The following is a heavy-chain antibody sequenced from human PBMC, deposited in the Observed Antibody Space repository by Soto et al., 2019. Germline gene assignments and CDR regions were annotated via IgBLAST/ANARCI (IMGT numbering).Heavy chain of an antibody. J-gene: IGHJ4*02. Sequence: EVQLVESGGGLVQPGGSLRLSCAASGFTFSSYNMNWVRQAPGKGLEWVSYISSSSSAIYYADSVKGRFTISTDNAKNSLYLQMNSLRDEDTAVYYCARDRATDLNVLDYWGQGTLVTVSS. CDR3: ARDRATDLNVLDY. D-gene: IGHD6-6*01. V-gene: IGHV3-48*02. CDR2: ISSSSSAI. CDR1: GFTFSSYN.